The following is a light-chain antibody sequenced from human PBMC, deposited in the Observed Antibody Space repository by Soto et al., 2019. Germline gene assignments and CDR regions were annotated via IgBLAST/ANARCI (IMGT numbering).Light chain of an antibody. J-gene: IGKJ4*01. CDR2: DAS. CDR3: QQYYSYPVT. CDR1: QYIYNY. V-gene: IGKV1-17*01. Sequence: DIQMTQSPSSLSASVGDRVTITCRASQYIYNYLSWYQKKPGKAPKLLIYDASSSQSGVPSRFSGSGSGTDFTLTISCLQSEGFATYYCQQYYSYPVTFGGGTKVDIK.